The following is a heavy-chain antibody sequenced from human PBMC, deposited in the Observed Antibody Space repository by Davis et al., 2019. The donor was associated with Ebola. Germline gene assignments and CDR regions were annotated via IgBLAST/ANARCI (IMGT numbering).Heavy chain of an antibody. CDR1: GGSISSGGYS. V-gene: IGHV4-30-2*01. D-gene: IGHD3-22*01. CDR3: ARLGYYEGGYYFDY. J-gene: IGHJ4*02. CDR2: IFHSGNT. Sequence: PSETLSLTCAVSGGSISSGGYSWSWVRQPPGKGLECIGYIFHSGNTYYNPSLKSRVTISVDRSKNQFSLKLSSVTAADTAVYYCARLGYYEGGYYFDYWGQGALVTVSS.